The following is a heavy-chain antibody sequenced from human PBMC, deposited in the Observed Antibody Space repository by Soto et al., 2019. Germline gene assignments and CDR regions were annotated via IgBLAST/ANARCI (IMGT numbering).Heavy chain of an antibody. Sequence: PGGSLRLSCAASGFAFSTYGMHWVRQAPGKGLERVAVIWYDGNNQYYTDSVEGRFTISRDNSHNTLYLQMNSLRAEDTAVYYCARDDIPGIAVATYGMDVWGQGTTVTVSS. V-gene: IGHV3-33*01. J-gene: IGHJ6*02. D-gene: IGHD6-19*01. CDR1: GFAFSTYG. CDR3: ARDDIPGIAVATYGMDV. CDR2: IWYDGNNQ.